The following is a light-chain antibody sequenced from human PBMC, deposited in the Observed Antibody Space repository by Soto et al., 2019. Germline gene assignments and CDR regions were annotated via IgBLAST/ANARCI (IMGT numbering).Light chain of an antibody. V-gene: IGKV1-6*01. Sequence: AIQMTQSPSSLSASVGDRVTITCRASQGIRDDLGWYQQKPGEAPKLLISAASSLQSGVPSRFSGSGSGTDFTLTISSLQPDDFATYYCLQDYNYPWTFGPGTEVEIK. J-gene: IGKJ1*01. CDR3: LQDYNYPWT. CDR1: QGIRDD. CDR2: AAS.